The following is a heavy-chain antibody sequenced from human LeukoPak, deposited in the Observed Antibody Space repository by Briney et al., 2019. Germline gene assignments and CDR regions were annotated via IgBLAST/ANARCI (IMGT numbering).Heavy chain of an antibody. Sequence: ASVKVSCKTSGFNFITYTMHWVRQAPGQRLEWMGWINAANGNTQYSQKFRGRVTITRDTSASTAYMELSSLRSEDTAVYYCARGAPIRVAVAATFDPWGQGTLVTVPS. D-gene: IGHD6-19*01. V-gene: IGHV1-3*01. CDR2: INAANGNT. CDR1: GFNFITYT. J-gene: IGHJ5*02. CDR3: ARGAPIRVAVAATFDP.